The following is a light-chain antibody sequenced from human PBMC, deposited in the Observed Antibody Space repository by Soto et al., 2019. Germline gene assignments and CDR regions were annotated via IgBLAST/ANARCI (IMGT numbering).Light chain of an antibody. Sequence: QSVLTQPPSASGSPGQSVTISCTGTKNDIGVYDFVSWYQHHPGKAPRLIIYEVVQRPSGVPDRFSGSKSGNTASLTVSGLQAADEPDYFCKSYAGSNTYVFGSGTKLTVL. CDR3: KSYAGSNTYV. J-gene: IGLJ1*01. CDR2: EVV. V-gene: IGLV2-8*01. CDR1: KNDIGVYDF.